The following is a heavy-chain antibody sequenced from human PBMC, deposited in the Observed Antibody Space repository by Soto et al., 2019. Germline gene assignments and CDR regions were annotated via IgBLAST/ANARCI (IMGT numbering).Heavy chain of an antibody. CDR3: ARAADTAMAPFDY. J-gene: IGHJ4*02. CDR2: IYHSGST. Sequence: SETLSLTCAVSGGSISSGGYSWSWIRQPPGKGLEWIAYIYHSGSTYYNPSLKSRVTISVDRSKNQFSLKLSSVTAADAAVYYCARAADTAMAPFDYWGQGTLVTVSS. CDR1: GGSISSGGYS. V-gene: IGHV4-30-2*01. D-gene: IGHD5-18*01.